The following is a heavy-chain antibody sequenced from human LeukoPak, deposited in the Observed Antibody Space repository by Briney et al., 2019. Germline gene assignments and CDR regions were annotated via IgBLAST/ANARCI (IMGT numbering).Heavy chain of an antibody. CDR3: ARGAGSGSLAYDYGMDV. J-gene: IGHJ6*02. CDR1: GYTFTGYC. V-gene: IGHV1-2*02. Sequence: ASVKVSCKASGYTFTGYCMHWVRQAPGQGREWMGWINPDSGDTNYEQKFQGRVTMTRDTSIGTAYMELSRLRSDDTALYYCARGAGSGSLAYDYGMDVWGQGTTVTVSS. D-gene: IGHD3-10*01. CDR2: INPDSGDT.